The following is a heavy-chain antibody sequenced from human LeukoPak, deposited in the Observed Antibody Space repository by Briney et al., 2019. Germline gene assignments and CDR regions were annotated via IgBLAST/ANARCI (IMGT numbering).Heavy chain of an antibody. CDR2: ISPSSTYT. V-gene: IGHV3-21*01. J-gene: IGHJ4*02. CDR1: GFLFSLHG. D-gene: IGHD3-16*01. Sequence: GGSLTLFCAASGFLFSLHGMNWLRQATGKGLEWVASISPSSTYTFYGDAVKGRFTISRDDTTISVHLQMNSLGPEDTAVYYCARVAYTYVFDFWGQGALLTVSS. CDR3: ARVAYTYVFDF.